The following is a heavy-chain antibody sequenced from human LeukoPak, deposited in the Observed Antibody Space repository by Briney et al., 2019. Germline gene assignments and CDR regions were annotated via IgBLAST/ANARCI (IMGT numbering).Heavy chain of an antibody. J-gene: IGHJ4*02. CDR3: ARDAYYYDSSGLFDY. V-gene: IGHV3-33*08. CDR1: GFTFSSYS. CDR2: IWYDGSNK. D-gene: IGHD3-22*01. Sequence: GGSLRLSCAASGFTFSSYSMNWVRQAPGKGLEWVAVIWYDGSNKYYADSVKGRFTISRDNSKNTLYLQMNSLRAEDTAVYYCARDAYYYDSSGLFDYWGQGTLVTVSS.